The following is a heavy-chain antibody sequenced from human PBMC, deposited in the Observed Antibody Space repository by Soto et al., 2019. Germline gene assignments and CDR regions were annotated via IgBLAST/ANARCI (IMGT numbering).Heavy chain of an antibody. J-gene: IGHJ4*02. CDR1: GYTFTSYD. V-gene: IGHV1-8*01. D-gene: IGHD2-15*01. Sequence: GASVKVSCKASGYTFTSYDINWVRQATGQGLEWMGWMNPNSGNTGYAQKLQGRVTVTRNTSTSTAYMELRSLRSEDTAVYYCARDVGDPRLFDHWGQGTLVTVSS. CDR3: ARDVGDPRLFDH. CDR2: MNPNSGNT.